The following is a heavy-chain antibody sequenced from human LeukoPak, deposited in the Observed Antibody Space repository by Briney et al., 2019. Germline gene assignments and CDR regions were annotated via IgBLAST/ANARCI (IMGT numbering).Heavy chain of an antibody. D-gene: IGHD6-13*01. V-gene: IGHV3-30*18. Sequence: PGGSLRLSCAASGFTFSSYWMHWVRQAPGKGLEWVAVISYDGSNKYYADSVKGRFTISRDNSKNTLYLQMNSLRAEDTAVYYCAKDGTVEALLYFDYWGQGTLVTVSS. CDR2: ISYDGSNK. CDR3: AKDGTVEALLYFDY. CDR1: GFTFSSYW. J-gene: IGHJ4*02.